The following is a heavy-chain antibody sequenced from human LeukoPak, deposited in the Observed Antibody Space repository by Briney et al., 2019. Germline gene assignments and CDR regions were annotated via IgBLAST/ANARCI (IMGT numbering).Heavy chain of an antibody. Sequence: ASVKVSCKASGYTFTGYYMHWVRQAPGQGLEWMGWINPNSGGTNYAQKFQGRVTMTRDTSISTAYMELSRLRSDDTAVYYCARVPGPLVGATHYFDYWGQGTLVTVSS. V-gene: IGHV1-2*02. CDR3: ARVPGPLVGATHYFDY. D-gene: IGHD1-26*01. CDR2: INPNSGGT. J-gene: IGHJ4*02. CDR1: GYTFTGYY.